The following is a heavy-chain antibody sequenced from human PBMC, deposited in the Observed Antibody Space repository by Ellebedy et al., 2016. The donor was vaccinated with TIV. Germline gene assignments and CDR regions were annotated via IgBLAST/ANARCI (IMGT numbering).Heavy chain of an antibody. J-gene: IGHJ5*02. CDR2: IKSKADGGTT. D-gene: IGHD6-19*01. CDR1: GITFNNAW. CDR3: APSLDRGWFP. V-gene: IGHV3-15*01. Sequence: GESLKISCAASGITFNNAWMTWVRQAPGQGLEWVDRIKSKADGGTTNYAAPVKGRFTISRDDSKDTLYLQMNSLKTEDTAVYFCAPSLDRGWFPWGQGTLVTVSS.